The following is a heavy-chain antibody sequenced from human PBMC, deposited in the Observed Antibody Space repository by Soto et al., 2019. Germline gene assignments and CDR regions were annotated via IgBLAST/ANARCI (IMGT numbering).Heavy chain of an antibody. CDR1: GGSFSGYY. D-gene: IGHD2-2*01. CDR3: ARAASYCSSTSCQGGYYFDY. CDR2: INHSGST. Sequence: ETLSLTCAVYGGSFSGYYWSWIRQPPGKGLEWIGEINHSGSTNYNPSLKSRVTISVDTSKNQFSLKLSSVTAADTAVYYCARAASYCSSTSCQGGYYFDYWGQGTLVTVSS. V-gene: IGHV4-34*01. J-gene: IGHJ4*02.